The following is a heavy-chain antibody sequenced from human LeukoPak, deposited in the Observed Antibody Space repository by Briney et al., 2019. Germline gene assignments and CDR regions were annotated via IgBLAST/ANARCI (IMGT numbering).Heavy chain of an antibody. J-gene: IGHJ6*02. CDR2: IYSGGST. CDR1: GFTVSSNY. D-gene: IGHD3-10*01. Sequence: GGSLRLSCAASGFTVSSNYMSWVRHAPGKGLEWVSVIYSGGSTYYADSVKGRFTISRHNSKNTLYLQMNSLRAEDTAVYYCARGGLKRYYYYYGMDVWGQGTTVTVSS. V-gene: IGHV3-53*04. CDR3: ARGGLKRYYYYYGMDV.